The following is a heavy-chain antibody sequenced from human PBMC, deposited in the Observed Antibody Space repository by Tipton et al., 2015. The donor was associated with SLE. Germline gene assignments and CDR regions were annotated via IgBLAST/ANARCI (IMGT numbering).Heavy chain of an antibody. J-gene: IGHJ4*02. D-gene: IGHD4-17*01. CDR3: VRGLHDSDDNRLGY. CDR2: IGPDVTGV. CDR1: GFTFSTYW. V-gene: IGHV3-74*01. Sequence: GSLRLSCAASGFTFSTYWMHWVRQVPGKGPTWISHIGPDVTGVRYVDSVKGRFTIFRDNAENTLYLQINELRAEDTAVYYCVRGLHDSDDNRLGYWGQGTLVTVSS.